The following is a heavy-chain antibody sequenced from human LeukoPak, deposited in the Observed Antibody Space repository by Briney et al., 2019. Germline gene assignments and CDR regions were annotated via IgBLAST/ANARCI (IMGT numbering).Heavy chain of an antibody. CDR1: GYTLSSFG. Sequence: ASVKVSCKASGYTLSSFGITWVRQAPGQGLEWMGWISTYNGNTNYAQKLQGRVTMTTDTSTSTGYMELRSLRSDDTAVYYCARALAGGDYLSPDYWGQGTLVTVSS. V-gene: IGHV1-18*01. D-gene: IGHD4-17*01. CDR2: ISTYNGNT. J-gene: IGHJ4*02. CDR3: ARALAGGDYLSPDY.